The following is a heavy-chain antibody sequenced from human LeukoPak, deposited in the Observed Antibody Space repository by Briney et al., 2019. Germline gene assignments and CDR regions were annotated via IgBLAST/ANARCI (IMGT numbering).Heavy chain of an antibody. CDR1: GGSISSGGYY. D-gene: IGHD3-10*01. CDR3: ARDKGAMVRGVSPL. CDR2: IYYSGST. Sequence: KSSETLSLTCTVSGGSISSGGYYWSWIRQHPGKGLEWIGYIYYSGSTYYNPSLKSRVTISVDTSKNQFSLKLSSVTAADTAVYYCARDKGAMVRGVSPLWGQGTLVTVSS. J-gene: IGHJ4*02. V-gene: IGHV4-31*03.